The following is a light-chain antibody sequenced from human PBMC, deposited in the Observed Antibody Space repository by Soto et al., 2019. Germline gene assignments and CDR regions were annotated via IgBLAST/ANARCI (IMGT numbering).Light chain of an antibody. CDR2: DAS. CDR3: QQRSNWPPT. J-gene: IGKJ5*01. CDR1: QSVSTY. V-gene: IGKV3-11*01. Sequence: EIVLTQSPVTLSLSPGERATLSCRASQSVSTYLAWYQQKPGQAPRLLIYDASNRATGIPDRFSGSGSGTDFTLTISSLEPEDFAVYYCQQRSNWPPTFGQGTRLEIK.